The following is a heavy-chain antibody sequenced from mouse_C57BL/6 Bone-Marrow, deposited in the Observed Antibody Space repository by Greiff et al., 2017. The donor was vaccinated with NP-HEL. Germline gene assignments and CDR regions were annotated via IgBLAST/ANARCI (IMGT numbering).Heavy chain of an antibody. Sequence: DVMLVESGGDLVKPGGSLKLSCAASGFTFSSYGMSWVRQTPDERLEWVATISSGGSYTYYPDSVKGRLTISRDNAKNTLYLQMSSLKSEDTAMYYCARPDYYRYFDVWGTGTTVTVSS. CDR1: GFTFSSYG. V-gene: IGHV5-6*02. D-gene: IGHD2-13*01. CDR3: ARPDYYRYFDV. J-gene: IGHJ1*03. CDR2: ISSGGSYT.